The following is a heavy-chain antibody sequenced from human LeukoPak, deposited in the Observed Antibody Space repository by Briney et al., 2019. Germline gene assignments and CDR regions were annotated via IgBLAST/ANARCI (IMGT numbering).Heavy chain of an antibody. J-gene: IGHJ4*02. V-gene: IGHV3-30*02. D-gene: IGHD5-12*01. CDR1: GFTFSSYG. CDR3: AKDGGGYDRYFDY. CDR2: IRYDGSNK. Sequence: GGSLRLSCAASGFTFSSYGMHWVRQAPGKGLEWVAFIRYDGSNKYYADSVKGRFTISRDNSKNTLYLQMNSLRAEDTAVYYCAKDGGGYDRYFDYWGQGTLVTVSS.